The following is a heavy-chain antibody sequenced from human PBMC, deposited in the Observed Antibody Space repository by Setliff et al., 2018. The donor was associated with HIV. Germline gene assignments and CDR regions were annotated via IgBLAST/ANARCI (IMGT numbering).Heavy chain of an antibody. CDR2: VYYNGNI. V-gene: IGHV4-59*01. D-gene: IGHD1-1*01. Sequence: SETLSLTCTVSGGSLSDYYWSWIRQAPGKGLEWIGYVYYNGNINYNPSLRSRVTISVDTSKNQFSLTLTSVTATDTAVYYCARDLDYDTGKIDAFDIWGQGTRVTVSS. CDR3: ARDLDYDTGKIDAFDI. CDR1: GGSLSDYY. J-gene: IGHJ3*02.